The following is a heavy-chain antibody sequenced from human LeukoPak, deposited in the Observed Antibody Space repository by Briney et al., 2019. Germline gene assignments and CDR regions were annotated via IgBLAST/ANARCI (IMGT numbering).Heavy chain of an antibody. J-gene: IGHJ5*02. D-gene: IGHD2-2*01. CDR3: ARVAEEYCSSTSCPFDP. V-gene: IGHV1-2*02. CDR2: INPDSGGT. CDR1: GYTFIGYY. Sequence: SVKVSCKASGYTFIGYYMHWVRQAPGQGLEWMGWINPDSGGTHYAQNFQGRVTMTRDTSISTAYMELSRLVSDDTAVYYCARVAEEYCSSTSCPFDPWGQGTLVTVSS.